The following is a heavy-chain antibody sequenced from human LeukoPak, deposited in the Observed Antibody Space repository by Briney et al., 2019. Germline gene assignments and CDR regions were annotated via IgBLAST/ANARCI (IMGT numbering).Heavy chain of an antibody. V-gene: IGHV3-7*01. CDR1: GFTFRSYW. CDR2: IKEDESAK. Sequence: GGSLRLSCAASGFTFRSYWMAWVRQAPGKGLEWVANIKEDESAKHQADSVKGRFTISRDNAQNSVYLQMSSLRGEDTAVYYCARDLGGSLDYWGQGTLVTVSS. CDR3: ARDLGGSLDY. D-gene: IGHD1-26*01. J-gene: IGHJ4*02.